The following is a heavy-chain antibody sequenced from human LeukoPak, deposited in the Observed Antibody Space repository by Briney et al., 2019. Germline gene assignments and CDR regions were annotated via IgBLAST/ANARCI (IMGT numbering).Heavy chain of an antibody. CDR1: GGTFSSYA. Sequence: SVKVSCKASGGTFSSYAISWVRQAPGQGLEWMGRIIPILGIANYAQKFQGRVTITADKSTSTAYMDLSSLRSEDTAVYYCARDGGYYDSSGSPGMDVWGQGTTVTSSS. V-gene: IGHV1-69*04. CDR2: IIPILGIA. D-gene: IGHD3-22*01. CDR3: ARDGGYYDSSGSPGMDV. J-gene: IGHJ6*02.